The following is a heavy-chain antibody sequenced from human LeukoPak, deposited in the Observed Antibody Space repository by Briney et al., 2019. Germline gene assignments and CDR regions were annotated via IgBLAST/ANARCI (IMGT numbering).Heavy chain of an antibody. CDR2: INHSGST. J-gene: IGHJ4*02. CDR3: RRYQLLYSLDY. V-gene: IGHV4-34*01. D-gene: IGHD2-2*02. Sequence: PSETLSLTCAVYGGSFSGYYWSWIRQPPGKGLEWIGEINHSGSTNYNPSLKSRVTISVDTSKNQFSLKLSSVTAADTAVYYCRRYQLLYSLDYWGQGTLVTVSS. CDR1: GGSFSGYY.